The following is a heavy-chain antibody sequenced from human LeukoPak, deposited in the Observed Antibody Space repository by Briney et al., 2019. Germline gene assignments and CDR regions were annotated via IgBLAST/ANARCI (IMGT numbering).Heavy chain of an antibody. V-gene: IGHV3-9*01. J-gene: IGHJ4*02. D-gene: IGHD3-10*01. Sequence: PGRSLRLSCAASGFTFDDYGMHWVRQAPGKGLEWVSGISWNSGRISYGDSVKGRFTISRDNAKNSLYLQMNSLRAEDTALYYCAKMGGLSYNVFDYWGQGTLVTVSS. CDR2: ISWNSGRI. CDR1: GFTFDDYG. CDR3: AKMGGLSYNVFDY.